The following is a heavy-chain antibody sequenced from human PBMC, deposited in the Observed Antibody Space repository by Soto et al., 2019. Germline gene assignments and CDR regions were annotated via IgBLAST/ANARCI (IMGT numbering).Heavy chain of an antibody. J-gene: IGHJ4*02. V-gene: IGHV3-21*01. CDR3: ARDFNYYGSGSFDY. D-gene: IGHD3-10*01. Sequence: EVQLVESGGGLVKPGGSLRLSCAASGFTFSSYSMNWVRQAPGKGLEWVSSISSSSSYIYYADSVKGRFTISRDNAKNSLYLQMNSLRAEDTAVYCCARDFNYYGSGSFDYWGQGTLVTVSS. CDR2: ISSSSSYI. CDR1: GFTFSSYS.